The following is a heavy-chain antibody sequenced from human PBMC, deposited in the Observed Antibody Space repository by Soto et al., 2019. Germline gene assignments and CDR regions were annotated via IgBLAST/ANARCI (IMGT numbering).Heavy chain of an antibody. CDR3: ARTDYSGSYYRDY. CDR1: GFTVSSNY. Sequence: EVQLVESGGGLVQPGGSLRLSCAASGFTVSSNYMSWVRQAPGKGLEWVSVIYSGGRTYYADSVKGRFTISRHNSKNTLYLQMNSLRAEDTAVYYCARTDYSGSYYRDYWGQGTLVTVSS. J-gene: IGHJ4*02. V-gene: IGHV3-53*04. CDR2: IYSGGRT. D-gene: IGHD1-26*01.